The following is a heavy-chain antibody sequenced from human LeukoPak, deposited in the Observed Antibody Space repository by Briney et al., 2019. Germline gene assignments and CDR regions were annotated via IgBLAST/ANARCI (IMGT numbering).Heavy chain of an antibody. CDR3: AREYCSGGSCYVDNA. Sequence: SETLSLTCTVSGGSVESADYYWSWIRQHPGKGLEWIGYIYFTGNTYYNPSLKSRVTILVDTSKNQFSLKLSSVTAADTAVYYCAREYCSGGSCYVDNAWGQGTLVTVSS. CDR1: GGSVESADYY. J-gene: IGHJ4*02. V-gene: IGHV4-31*03. CDR2: IYFTGNT. D-gene: IGHD2-15*01.